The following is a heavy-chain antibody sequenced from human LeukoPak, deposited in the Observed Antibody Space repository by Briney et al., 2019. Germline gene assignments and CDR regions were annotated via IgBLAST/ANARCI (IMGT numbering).Heavy chain of an antibody. J-gene: IGHJ6*02. CDR2: IYYSGST. D-gene: IGHD2-15*01. CDR3: ARDRISCTGGSCYSPLDRNYYYGMDV. CDR1: GGSIGSYY. V-gene: IGHV4-59*01. Sequence: SETLSLTCTVSGGSIGSYYWSWIRQPPGKGLEWIGYIYYSGSTNYNPSLKSRVTISVDTSKNQFSLKLSSVTAADTAVYYCARDRISCTGGSCYSPLDRNYYYGMDVWGQGTTVTVSS.